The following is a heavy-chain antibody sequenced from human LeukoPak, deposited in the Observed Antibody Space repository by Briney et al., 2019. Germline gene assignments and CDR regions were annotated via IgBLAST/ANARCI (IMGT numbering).Heavy chain of an antibody. CDR1: GYTFTSYG. D-gene: IGHD3-3*01. CDR2: ISTYNGNT. V-gene: IGHV1-18*01. J-gene: IGHJ4*02. CDR3: ARDWPYWGSGYSPGDY. Sequence: GASVKVSCKASGYTFTSYGINWVRQAPGQGLEWMGWISTYNGNTNYAQKLQGRVTMTTDTSTSTAYMELRSLRSDDTAVYYCARDWPYWGSGYSPGDYWGQGTLVTVSS.